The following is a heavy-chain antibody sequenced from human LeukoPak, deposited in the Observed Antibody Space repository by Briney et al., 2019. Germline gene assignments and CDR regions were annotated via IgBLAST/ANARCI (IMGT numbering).Heavy chain of an antibody. CDR2: IYSGGST. V-gene: IGHV3-66*01. D-gene: IGHD3-9*01. Sequence: GGSLRLSWAASGXTVSSNFMSWVRQAPGKGLESVSVIYSGGSTYYADSVKGRFTISRDNSKNTLYLQMNSLRVEDTAVYYCALGLVTDYWGQGTLVTVSS. CDR1: GXTVSSNF. J-gene: IGHJ4*02. CDR3: ALGLVTDY.